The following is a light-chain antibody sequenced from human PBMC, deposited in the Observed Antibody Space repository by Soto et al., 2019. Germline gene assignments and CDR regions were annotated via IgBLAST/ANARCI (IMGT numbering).Light chain of an antibody. CDR2: GAS. CDR3: QQYGSSLLT. Sequence: VLTQSPGTLSLSPGERATLSCRASQSVSSNLAWYQQKPGQAPRLLIYGASSRATGIPDRFSGSGSGTDFTLTISRLEPEDFAVYYCQQYGSSLLTFGGGTKVDIK. CDR1: QSVSSN. V-gene: IGKV3-20*01. J-gene: IGKJ4*01.